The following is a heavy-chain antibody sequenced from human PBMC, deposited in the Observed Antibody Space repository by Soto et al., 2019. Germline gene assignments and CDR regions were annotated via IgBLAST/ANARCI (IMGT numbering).Heavy chain of an antibody. CDR1: GGSFSGYY. CDR3: ARGYGRTFDY. J-gene: IGHJ4*02. CDR2: IKHSGST. V-gene: IGHV4-34*01. D-gene: IGHD3-10*01. Sequence: QVQLQQWGAGLLKPSETLSLTCAVYGGSFSGYYWNWIRQPPGKGLAWIGEIKHSGSTNYNPSLKSRVTISVDTSKNQFSLKLSSVTAADTAVYYCARGYGRTFDYWGQGTLVTVS.